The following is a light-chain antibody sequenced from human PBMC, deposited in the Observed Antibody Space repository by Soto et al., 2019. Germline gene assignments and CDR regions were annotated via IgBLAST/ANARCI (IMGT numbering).Light chain of an antibody. CDR3: TSYASSSTVL. CDR1: SSDVGGYNF. Sequence: QSALTQPASVSGSPGQSITISCTGTSSDVGGYNFLAWYRQHPGKVPKLIIFEVSNRPSGVSHRFSGSKSGNTASLTISGLQAEDEADYYCTSYASSSTVLFGGGTQLTVL. V-gene: IGLV2-14*01. J-gene: IGLJ2*01. CDR2: EVS.